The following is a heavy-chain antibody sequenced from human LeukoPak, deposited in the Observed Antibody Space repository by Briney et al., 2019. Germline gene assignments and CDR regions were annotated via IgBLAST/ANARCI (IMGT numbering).Heavy chain of an antibody. V-gene: IGHV4-59*12. CDR1: GGSISSYY. Sequence: PSETLSLTCTVSGGSISSYYWSWIRQPPGKGLEWIGYIYYSGSTNYNPSLKSRVTISIDTSKNQFSLKLSSVTAADTAVYYCARGDLSMGPRDWGQGTLVTVSS. J-gene: IGHJ4*02. D-gene: IGHD4/OR15-4a*01. CDR3: ARGDLSMGPRD. CDR2: IYYSGST.